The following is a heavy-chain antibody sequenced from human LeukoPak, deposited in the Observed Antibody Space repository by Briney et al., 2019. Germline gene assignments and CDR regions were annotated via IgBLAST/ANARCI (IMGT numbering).Heavy chain of an antibody. CDR1: GFTFSSFA. Sequence: PGGSLRLSCTASGFTFSSFAMTWVRQASGKGLEWVSIISASGDTTHYADSVKGRFTISRDNPKNTLYLHMDSLRAEDTAVYYCAKDSAIVPAAPYGMDVWGQGTTVTVSS. D-gene: IGHD2-2*01. CDR3: AKDSAIVPAAPYGMDV. CDR2: ISASGDTT. V-gene: IGHV3-23*01. J-gene: IGHJ6*02.